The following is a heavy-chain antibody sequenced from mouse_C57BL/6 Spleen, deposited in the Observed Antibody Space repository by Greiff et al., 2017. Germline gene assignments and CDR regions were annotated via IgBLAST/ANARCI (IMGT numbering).Heavy chain of an antibody. CDR1: GYTFTSYG. CDR3: APYGYQFAY. Sequence: VQLQQSGAELARPGASVKLSCKASGYTFTSYGISWVKQRTGQGLEWIGEIYPRSGNTYYNEKFKGKATLTADKSSSTAYMELRSLTSEDSAVYFCAPYGYQFAYWGQGTLVTVSA. CDR2: IYPRSGNT. D-gene: IGHD2-2*01. V-gene: IGHV1-81*01. J-gene: IGHJ3*01.